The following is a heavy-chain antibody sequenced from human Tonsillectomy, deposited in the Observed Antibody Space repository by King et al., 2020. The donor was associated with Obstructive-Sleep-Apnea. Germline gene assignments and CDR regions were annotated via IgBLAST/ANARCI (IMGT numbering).Heavy chain of an antibody. J-gene: IGHJ4*02. CDR1: GFSFSTYW. V-gene: IGHV3-7*03. CDR3: ARENDNYTYGYSHYFDY. CDR2: IRHDGMEM. Sequence: VQLVESGGGLVRPGGSLRLSCAASGFSFSTYWMTWVRRAPGKGLDGVANIRHDGMEMYYVDSVKGRFTISRDNAQKSLYLQMNSQRAEDTAVYYCARENDNYTYGYSHYFDYWGQGTLVTVSS. D-gene: IGHD5-18*01.